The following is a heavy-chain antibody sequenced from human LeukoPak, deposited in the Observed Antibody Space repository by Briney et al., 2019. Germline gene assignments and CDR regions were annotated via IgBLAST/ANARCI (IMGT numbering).Heavy chain of an antibody. CDR1: GFTFSSYS. CDR2: ISSSSSYI. D-gene: IGHD1-26*01. V-gene: IGHV3-21*01. J-gene: IGHJ4*02. CDR3: ARTGTSGATRGFDY. Sequence: GGSLRLSCAASGFTFSSYSMNWVRQAPGKGLEWVSSISSSSSYIYYADSVKGRFTTSRDNAKNSLYLQMNSLRAEDTAVYYCARTGTSGATRGFDYWGQGTLVTVSS.